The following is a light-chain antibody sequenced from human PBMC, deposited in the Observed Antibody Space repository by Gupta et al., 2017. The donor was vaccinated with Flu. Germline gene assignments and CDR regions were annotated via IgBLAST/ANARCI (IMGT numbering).Light chain of an antibody. CDR2: AAS. Sequence: DIHMTQSPSSLSASVGDRVILTCRASQSINSQLNWYQQKPGKAPKVLIYAASTLQSGVPSRFSGSESGTDFTLAISSLQLEDSATYYCQQSYRIPYTFGQGTKLEIK. J-gene: IGKJ2*01. V-gene: IGKV1-39*01. CDR3: QQSYRIPYT. CDR1: QSINSQ.